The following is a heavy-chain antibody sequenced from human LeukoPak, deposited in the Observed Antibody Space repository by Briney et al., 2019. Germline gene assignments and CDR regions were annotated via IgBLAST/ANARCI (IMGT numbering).Heavy chain of an antibody. V-gene: IGHV3-21*01. CDR2: ITSSSSYI. CDR3: AREMLAAVAAQS. J-gene: IGHJ5*02. CDR1: GFTFSFYA. D-gene: IGHD6-19*01. Sequence: GGSLRLSCAASGFTFSFYAMSWVRQAPGKGLEWVSSITSSSSYIYYADSVKGRFTISRDNAKNSLYLQMNSLRAEDTAVYYCAREMLAAVAAQSWGQGTLVTVSS.